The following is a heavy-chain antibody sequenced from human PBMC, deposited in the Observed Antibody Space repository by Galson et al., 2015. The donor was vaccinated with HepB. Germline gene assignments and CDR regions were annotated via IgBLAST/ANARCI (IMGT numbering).Heavy chain of an antibody. J-gene: IGHJ6*02. Sequence: QSGAEVKKPGESLRISCYGYGYTFNAYWIAWVRQMPGKGLEWMGIIYPGDPDATYSPSFQGQVTISADRSITTAYLQGSSLKASDIAMYFCARGAHSSYSYSPLDVWGPGTRVTVSS. CDR3: ARGAHSSYSYSPLDV. CDR2: IYPGDPDA. V-gene: IGHV5-51*01. CDR1: GYTFNAYW. D-gene: IGHD2-15*01.